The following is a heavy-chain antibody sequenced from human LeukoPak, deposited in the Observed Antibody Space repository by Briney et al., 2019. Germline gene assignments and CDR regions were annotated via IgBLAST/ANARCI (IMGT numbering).Heavy chain of an antibody. J-gene: IGHJ5*02. Sequence: GGSLRLSCAASGFTFSSYSMNWVRQAPGKGLEWVSYISSSSSTIYYADSVKGRFTISRDNAKNSLYLQMNSLRAEDTAVYYCARDLSSSRPGSPSDWFDPWGQGTLVTVSS. CDR1: GFTFSSYS. CDR3: ARDLSSSRPGSPSDWFDP. D-gene: IGHD6-13*01. V-gene: IGHV3-48*01. CDR2: ISSSSSTI.